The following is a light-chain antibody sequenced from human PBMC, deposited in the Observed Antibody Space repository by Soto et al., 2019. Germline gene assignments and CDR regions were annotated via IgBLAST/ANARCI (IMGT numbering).Light chain of an antibody. CDR1: QNINSY. CDR2: FAS. J-gene: IGKJ1*01. Sequence: DLQMTQSSSLSASVGDRVIIPCRASQNINSYLNWYQRKPGKAPKLLIYFASVLQSGVPSRFRGIGSGTDFTLTITSLQPEDFATYYCQQSNTAPWTFGQGTKLDMK. CDR3: QQSNTAPWT. V-gene: IGKV1-39*01.